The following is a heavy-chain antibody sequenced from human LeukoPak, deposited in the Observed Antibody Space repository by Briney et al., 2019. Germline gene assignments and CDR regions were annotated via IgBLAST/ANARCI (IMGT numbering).Heavy chain of an antibody. CDR3: AKGKAVLLWFGELLDDPSGFDY. V-gene: IGHV3-7*03. Sequence: GGSLRLSCVASGFTFSSYWMSWVRQAPGKGLEWVANIKQDESEKYYVDSVKGRFTISRDNAKNSLYLQMNSLRAEDTAVYYCAKGKAVLLWFGELLDDPSGFDYWGQGTLVTVSS. CDR1: GFTFSSYW. J-gene: IGHJ4*02. D-gene: IGHD3-10*01. CDR2: IKQDESEK.